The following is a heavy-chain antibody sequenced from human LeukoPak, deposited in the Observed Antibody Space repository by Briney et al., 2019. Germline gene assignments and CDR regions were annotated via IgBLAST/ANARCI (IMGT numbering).Heavy chain of an antibody. CDR1: GFTFSSYA. CDR3: ARDSLWFGESTFDY. Sequence: GGSLRLSCAASGFTFSSYAMHWVRQAPGKGLEWVAVISYDGSNKYYADSVKGRFTISRDNSKNTLYLQMNSLRAEDTAVYYCARDSLWFGESTFDYWGQGTLVTVSS. J-gene: IGHJ4*02. V-gene: IGHV3-30*04. CDR2: ISYDGSNK. D-gene: IGHD3-10*01.